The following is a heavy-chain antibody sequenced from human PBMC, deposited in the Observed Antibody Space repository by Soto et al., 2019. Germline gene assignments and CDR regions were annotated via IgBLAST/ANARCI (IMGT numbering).Heavy chain of an antibody. CDR1: GFTFSSYA. CDR2: ISGSGGST. CDR3: AKDLTIFGVVISFDY. V-gene: IGHV3-23*01. Sequence: GGSLRLSCAASGFTFSSYAMSWVRQAPGKGLEWVSAISGSGGSTYYADSVKGRFTISRDNSKNTLYLQMNSLRAEDTAVYYCAKDLTIFGVVISFDYWGQGTLVTVSS. J-gene: IGHJ4*02. D-gene: IGHD3-3*01.